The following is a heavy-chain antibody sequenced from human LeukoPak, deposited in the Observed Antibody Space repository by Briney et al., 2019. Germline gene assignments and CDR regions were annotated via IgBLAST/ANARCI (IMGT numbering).Heavy chain of an antibody. Sequence: GGSLRLSCAASGFTFSSCAMSWVRQAPGKGLEWVSAISGSGVTTYYADSVKGRFTISRDNSKNTLYLQMNSLRAEDTAVYYCAKIMGSRHCWGQGTLVTVSS. CDR1: GFTFSSCA. V-gene: IGHV3-23*01. J-gene: IGHJ4*02. D-gene: IGHD3-10*01. CDR2: ISGSGVTT. CDR3: AKIMGSRHC.